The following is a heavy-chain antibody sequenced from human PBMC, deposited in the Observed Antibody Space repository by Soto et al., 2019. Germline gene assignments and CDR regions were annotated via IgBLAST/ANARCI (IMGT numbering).Heavy chain of an antibody. V-gene: IGHV3-23*01. Sequence: HPGGSLRLSCAASGFTFSSYAMSWVRQAPGKGLEWVSAISGSGGSTYYADSVKGRFTISRDNSKNTLYLQMNSLRAEDTAVYYCAKDQYYDSRSPDAFDIWGQGTMVTVSS. CDR3: AKDQYYDSRSPDAFDI. D-gene: IGHD3-22*01. J-gene: IGHJ3*02. CDR1: GFTFSSYA. CDR2: ISGSGGST.